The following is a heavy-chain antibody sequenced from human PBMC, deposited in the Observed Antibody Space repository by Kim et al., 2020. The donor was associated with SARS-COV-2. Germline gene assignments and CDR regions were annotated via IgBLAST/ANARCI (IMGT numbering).Heavy chain of an antibody. CDR1: GGSFSGYY. CDR2: INHSGST. J-gene: IGHJ5*02. Sequence: SETLSLTCAVYGGSFSGYYWSWIRQPPGKGLEWIGEINHSGSTNYNPSLKSRVTISVDTSKNQFSLKLSSVTAADTAVYYCARGPIDFWSGYYNHNWFDPWGQGTLVTVSS. D-gene: IGHD3-3*01. CDR3: ARGPIDFWSGYYNHNWFDP. V-gene: IGHV4-34*01.